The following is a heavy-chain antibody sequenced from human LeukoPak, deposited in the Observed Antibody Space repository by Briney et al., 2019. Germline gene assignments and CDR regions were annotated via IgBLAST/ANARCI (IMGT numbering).Heavy chain of an antibody. V-gene: IGHV1-46*01. CDR2: INPTGGST. D-gene: IGHD3-22*01. CDR1: GYTFTVYY. J-gene: IGHJ4*02. Sequence: ASVKVSCKSSGYTFTVYYRHWVRQAPGQGLEWMGVINPTGGSTNYAQKFQGRVTMTRDTSTSTVYMELTSLISEDTAMYFCARTHDYVSSGLDYWGQGTLVTVSS. CDR3: ARTHDYVSSGLDY.